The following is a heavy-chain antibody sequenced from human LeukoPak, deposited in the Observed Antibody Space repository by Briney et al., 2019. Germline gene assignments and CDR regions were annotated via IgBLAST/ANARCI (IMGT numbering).Heavy chain of an antibody. J-gene: IGHJ4*02. D-gene: IGHD3-22*01. V-gene: IGHV3-23*01. CDR2: ISGSGGST. CDR1: GFTFSSYA. CDR3: AKADSNYYESSGYYYVGY. Sequence: GGSLRLSCAASGFTFSSYAMSWVRRAPGKGLEWVSAISGSGGSTYYADSVKGRFTISRDNSKNTLYLQMNSLRAEDAAVYYCAKADSNYYESSGYYYVGYWGQGTLVTVSS.